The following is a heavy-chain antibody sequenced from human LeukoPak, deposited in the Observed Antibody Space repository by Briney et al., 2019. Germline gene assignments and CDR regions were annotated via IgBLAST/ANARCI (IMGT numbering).Heavy chain of an antibody. J-gene: IGHJ4*02. D-gene: IGHD1-1*01. CDR1: GGSFSGYY. CDR2: IDHSGST. CDR3: ARNPMRYDFDY. V-gene: IGHV4-34*01. Sequence: SETLSLTCAVYGGSFSGYYWSWIRQPPGKGLEWIGEIDHSGSTNYNPSLKSRVTISVDTSKNQFSLKLSSVTAADTAVYYCARNPMRYDFDYWGQGTLVTVSS.